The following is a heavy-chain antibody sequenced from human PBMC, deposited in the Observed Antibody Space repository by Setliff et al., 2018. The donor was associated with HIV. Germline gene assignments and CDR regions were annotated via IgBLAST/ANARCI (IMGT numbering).Heavy chain of an antibody. CDR1: GDSISSSSYY. CDR3: ARVSITYWYSIPTFYYYYMDV. V-gene: IGHV4-39*01. J-gene: IGHJ6*03. Sequence: ASETLSLTCSVSGDSISSSSYYWGWIRQPPGKGLEWIGSIYYSGSTYYNPSLNSRVTISVDASKNQFSLKLSSVTAADTAVYYCARVSITYWYSIPTFYYYYMDVWGKGTTVTVSS. CDR2: IYYSGST. D-gene: IGHD2-15*01.